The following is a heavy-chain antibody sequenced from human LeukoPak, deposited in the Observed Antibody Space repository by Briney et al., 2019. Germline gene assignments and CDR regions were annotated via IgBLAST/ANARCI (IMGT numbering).Heavy chain of an antibody. CDR3: ARHVWLQPFDY. J-gene: IGHJ4*02. V-gene: IGHV4-59*08. CDR1: DGSMNSYY. Sequence: PSETLSLTCSVSDGSMNSYYWSWIRQSPGKGLEWIGYIYYSGSTNYNPSLKSRVTISVDTSKNQFSLKLSSVTAADTAVYYCARHVWLQPFDYWGQGTLVTVSS. CDR2: IYYSGST. D-gene: IGHD3-9*01.